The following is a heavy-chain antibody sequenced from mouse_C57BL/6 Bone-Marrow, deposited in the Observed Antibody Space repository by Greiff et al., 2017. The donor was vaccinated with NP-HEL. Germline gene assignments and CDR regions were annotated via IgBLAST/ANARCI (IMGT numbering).Heavy chain of an antibody. CDR2: IYPGDGDT. Sequence: QVQLQQSGAELVKPGASVKISCKASGYALGSSWMNWVKKRPGRGLEWIGQIYPGDGDTNYNGKFKGKATLTADKSSSTAYMQLSSLTSEDSAVYFCARSLIYYDYAWFAYWGQGTLVTVSA. CDR3: ARSLIYYDYAWFAY. V-gene: IGHV1-80*01. CDR1: GYALGSSW. D-gene: IGHD2-4*01. J-gene: IGHJ3*01.